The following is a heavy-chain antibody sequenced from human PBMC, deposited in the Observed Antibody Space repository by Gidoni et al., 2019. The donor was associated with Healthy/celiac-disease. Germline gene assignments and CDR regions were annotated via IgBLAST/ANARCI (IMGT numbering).Heavy chain of an antibody. CDR1: GFPFISHA. V-gene: IGHV3-23*01. CDR2: IRGSGGST. CDR3: AKDVRDYYNSSAGADWFDP. D-gene: IGHD3-22*01. J-gene: IGHJ5*02. Sequence: EVQLLESGGGLVQPGGSLRLSCAASGFPFISHALRWVRPAPGKGLGWVSAIRGSGGSTYYADSVKGRFTISRDNSKNTLYLQMNSLRAEDTAVYYCAKDVRDYYNSSAGADWFDPWGQGTLVTVSS.